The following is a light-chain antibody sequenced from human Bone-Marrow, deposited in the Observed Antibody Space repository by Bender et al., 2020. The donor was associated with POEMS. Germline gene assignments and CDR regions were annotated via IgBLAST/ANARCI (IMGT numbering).Light chain of an antibody. J-gene: IGLJ2*01. CDR1: SSDVGSNNL. Sequence: QSALTQPASVSGSPGQSITISCTGTSSDVGSNNLVSWYQQHPGKAPKLIIYEVSKRPSGVSNRFSASKAGNTASLTISGLQADDEADYYCCSYAGSPSYVLFGGGTKLTVL. V-gene: IGLV2-23*02. CDR3: CSYAGSPSYVL. CDR2: EVS.